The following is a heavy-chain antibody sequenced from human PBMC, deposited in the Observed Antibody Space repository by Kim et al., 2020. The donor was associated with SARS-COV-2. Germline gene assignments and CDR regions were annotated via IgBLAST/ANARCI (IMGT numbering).Heavy chain of an antibody. CDR3: ATLPVRATDRYDY. V-gene: IGHV3-7*01. J-gene: IGHJ4*02. D-gene: IGHD2-21*02. CDR2: IKQDGSDI. Sequence: GGSLRLSCAASGFNFRTYWMSWVRQAPGKGLEWVADIKQDGSDIYYVDSVKGRFTISRDNAKNLLYLQINNLRVEDTALYYCATLPVRATDRYDYWGQGTLVTVSS. CDR1: GFNFRTYW.